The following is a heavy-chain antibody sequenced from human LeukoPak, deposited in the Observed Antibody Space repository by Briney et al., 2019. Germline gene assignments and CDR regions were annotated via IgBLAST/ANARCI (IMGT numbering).Heavy chain of an antibody. J-gene: IGHJ5*02. CDR3: ARLRHDSSGYYWFDP. V-gene: IGHV4-39*01. D-gene: IGHD3-22*01. CDR2: IYYSGST. Sequence: SETLSLTCTVSGDSISTSSYYWGWIRQPPGKGLEWIGSIYYSGSTYWNPSLRSRFTISVDTSQNQFSLKLSSVTAADTAVYYCARLRHDSSGYYWFDPWGQGTLVTVSS. CDR1: GDSISTSSYY.